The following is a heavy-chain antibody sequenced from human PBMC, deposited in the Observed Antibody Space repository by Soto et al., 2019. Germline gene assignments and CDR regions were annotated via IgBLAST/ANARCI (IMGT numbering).Heavy chain of an antibody. CDR1: GGSISSGDYY. D-gene: IGHD3-22*01. V-gene: IGHV4-30-4*01. CDR2: IYYSGST. J-gene: IGHJ6*02. CDR3: ARDRLDSSGYWPYYGMDV. Sequence: SETLSLTCTVSGGSISSGDYYWSWIRQPPGKGLEWIGYIYYSGSTYYNPSLKSRVTISVDTSKNQFSPKLSSVTAADTAVYYCARDRLDSSGYWPYYGMDVWGQGTTVTVSS.